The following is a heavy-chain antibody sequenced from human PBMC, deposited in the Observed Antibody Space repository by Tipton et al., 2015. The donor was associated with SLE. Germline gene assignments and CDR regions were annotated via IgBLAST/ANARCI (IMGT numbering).Heavy chain of an antibody. Sequence: QSGPEVKKPGASVRVSCKASGYTFTSYYMHWVRQAPGQGLEWMGIINPSGVSTSYAQKFQGRVTMTRDTSTSTVYMELSSLRSEDTAVYYCARGDRTYDAFDIWGQGTMVTVSS. J-gene: IGHJ3*02. CDR1: GYTFTSYY. CDR2: INPSGVST. CDR3: ARGDRTYDAFDI. V-gene: IGHV1-46*01.